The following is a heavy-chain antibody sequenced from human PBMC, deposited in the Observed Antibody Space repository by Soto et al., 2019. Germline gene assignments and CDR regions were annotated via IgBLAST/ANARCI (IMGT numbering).Heavy chain of an antibody. V-gene: IGHV4-61*01. D-gene: IGHD4-17*01. CDR1: GGSVSNKTYY. CDR3: ARTTAVPNTLRSRDFFDY. Sequence: SETLSLTCSVSGGSVSNKTYYWSWIRQPPGKRLEWIGYVYYSGTTNYNPSLKSRVTISVDLSKNQFSLRLSSVTTADTALYYCARTTAVPNTLRSRDFFDYWGQGT. J-gene: IGHJ4*02. CDR2: VYYSGTT.